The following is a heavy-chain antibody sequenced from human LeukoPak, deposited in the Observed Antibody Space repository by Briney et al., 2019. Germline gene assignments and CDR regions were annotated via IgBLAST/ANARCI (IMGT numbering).Heavy chain of an antibody. CDR1: GFTFSSYS. V-gene: IGHV3-15*01. D-gene: IGHD6-19*01. CDR2: IKSKTDGGTT. Sequence: GGSLRLSCAASGFTFSSYSMNWVRQAPGKGLEWVGRIKSKTDGGTTDYAAPVKGRFTISRDDSKNTLYLQMNSLKTEDTAVYYCTTASYSSGWSYYFAYWGQGTLVTVSS. CDR3: TTASYSSGWSYYFAY. J-gene: IGHJ4*02.